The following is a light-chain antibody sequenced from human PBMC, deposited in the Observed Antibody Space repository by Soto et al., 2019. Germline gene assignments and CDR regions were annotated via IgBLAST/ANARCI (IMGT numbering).Light chain of an antibody. CDR1: QSVGSY. V-gene: IGKV3-11*01. J-gene: IGKJ4*01. Sequence: EIVLTQSPATLSLSPGERATLSCRASQSVGSYLAWYQQKSGQAPRLLIYDASNRATGIPARFSGSGSGTDFTLTISILRPEYCAVYYCQRLMYCHPPFGGGTPVEI. CDR3: QRLMYCHPP. CDR2: DAS.